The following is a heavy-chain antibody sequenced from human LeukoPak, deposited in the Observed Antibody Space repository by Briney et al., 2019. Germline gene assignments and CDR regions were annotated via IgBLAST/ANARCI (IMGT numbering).Heavy chain of an antibody. CDR3: ARDPDILTGYYYYYGMDV. CDR1: GYTFTSYG. V-gene: IGHV1-18*01. J-gene: IGHJ6*02. Sequence: ASVKVSCKASGYTFTSYGISWVRQAPGQGLEWMGWISAYNGNTNYGQKLQGRVTMTTDTSTSTAYMELRSLRSDDTAVYYCARDPDILTGYYYYYGMDVWGQGTTVTVSS. D-gene: IGHD3-9*01. CDR2: ISAYNGNT.